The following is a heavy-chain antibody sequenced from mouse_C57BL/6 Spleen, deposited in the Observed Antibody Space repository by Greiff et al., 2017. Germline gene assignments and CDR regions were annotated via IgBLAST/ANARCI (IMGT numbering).Heavy chain of an antibody. CDR1: GYTFTSYW. J-gene: IGHJ3*01. V-gene: IGHV1-59*01. CDR3: ARSGSNYWFAY. D-gene: IGHD2-5*01. CDR2: IDPSDSYT. Sequence: QVQLQQPGAELVRPGTSVKLSCKASGYTFTSYWMHWVKQRPGQGLEWIGVIDPSDSYTNYNQKFKGKATLTVDTSSSTAYMQLSSLTSEDSAVYYCARSGSNYWFAYGGQGTLVTVSA.